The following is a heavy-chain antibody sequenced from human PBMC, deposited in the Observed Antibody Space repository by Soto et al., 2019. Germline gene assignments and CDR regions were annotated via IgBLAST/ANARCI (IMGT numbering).Heavy chain of an antibody. Sequence: QVQLVESGGGVVQPGRSLRLSCEASGFTFRNHGMHWIRQSPGKGLEWLAVIWYDGSEKYYADSVKGRLTISRDNYNTTLYLQMNSLTVDDTAIYYCSNWSNNTVVDTWGQGSVVTVS. V-gene: IGHV3-33*06. CDR1: GFTFRNHG. D-gene: IGHD3-3*01. CDR3: SNWSNNTVVDT. CDR2: IWYDGSEK. J-gene: IGHJ5*02.